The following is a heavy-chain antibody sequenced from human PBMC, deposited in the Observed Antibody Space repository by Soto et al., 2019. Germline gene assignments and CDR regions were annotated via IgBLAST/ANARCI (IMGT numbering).Heavy chain of an antibody. CDR3: AREERKGIISWFDP. V-gene: IGHV4-30-4*01. CDR1: GGSVSGADYF. J-gene: IGHJ5*02. CDR2: IYYTGIT. Sequence: SETLSLTCTVSGGSVSGADYFWSWIRQSPGKGLEWIGYIYYTGITHLNPSLKSRLTMAVDTSKNEFSLKLTSVSAADTAVYFCAREERKGIISWFDPWGQGTPVTVSS. D-gene: IGHD2-21*01.